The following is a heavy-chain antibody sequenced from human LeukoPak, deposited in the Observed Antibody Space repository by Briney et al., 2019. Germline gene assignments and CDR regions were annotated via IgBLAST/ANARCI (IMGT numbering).Heavy chain of an antibody. CDR1: GFTFDDHD. V-gene: IGHV3-11*01. Sequence: GGSLRLSCAASGFTFDDHDMSWIRQAPGKGLEWVSYISGSGKTIYSADSVKGRFTISRDSVNNSLYLQMDSLRAEDTAVYYCASGWYKFYFEHWGQGSLVSVSS. J-gene: IGHJ4*02. D-gene: IGHD6-19*01. CDR2: ISGSGKTI. CDR3: ASGWYKFYFEH.